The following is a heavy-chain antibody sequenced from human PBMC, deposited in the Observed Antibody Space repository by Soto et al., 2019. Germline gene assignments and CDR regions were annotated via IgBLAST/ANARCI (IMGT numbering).Heavy chain of an antibody. V-gene: IGHV3-9*01. J-gene: IGHJ6*02. CDR3: AKDNRAWLPYGMDV. D-gene: IGHD5-12*01. CDR2: ISWNSGSI. CDR1: GFTFDDYA. Sequence: GGSLRLSCAASGFTFDDYAMHWVRQAPGKGLEWVSGISWNSGSIGYADSVKGRFTISRDNAKNSLYLQMNSLRAEDTALYYCAKDNRAWLPYGMDVWGQGTTVTVSS.